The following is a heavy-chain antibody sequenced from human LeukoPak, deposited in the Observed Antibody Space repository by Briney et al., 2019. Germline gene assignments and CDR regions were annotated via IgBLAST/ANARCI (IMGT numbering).Heavy chain of an antibody. CDR3: ARDYFTANDY. J-gene: IGHJ4*02. CDR2: INPNSGGT. D-gene: IGHD2-21*02. CDR1: GYTFTGYY. Sequence: GASVKVSCKASGYTFTGYYIHWVRQAPGQGLEWMGWINPNSGGTNYAQKSQGRVTMTRDTSISTAYMELSRLRPDDTAVYYCARDYFTANDYWGQGTLVTVSS. V-gene: IGHV1-2*02.